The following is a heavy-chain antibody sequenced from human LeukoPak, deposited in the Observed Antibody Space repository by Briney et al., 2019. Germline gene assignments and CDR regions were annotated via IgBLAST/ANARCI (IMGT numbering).Heavy chain of an antibody. D-gene: IGHD6-6*01. V-gene: IGHV4-59*01. J-gene: IGHJ4*02. Sequence: PSETLSLTCTVSGGSTSSYYWSWIPQPPGKGLEWIGYIYYSGSTNYNPSLKSRVTISLETSKNRFSLILSSVTAADTAVYYRARARYSSSAFDYWGQGTLVTVSS. CDR2: IYYSGST. CDR3: ARARYSSSAFDY. CDR1: GGSTSSYY.